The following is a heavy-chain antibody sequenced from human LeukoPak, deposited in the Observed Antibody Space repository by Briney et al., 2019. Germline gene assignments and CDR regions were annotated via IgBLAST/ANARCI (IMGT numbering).Heavy chain of an antibody. CDR1: GFTFNAYS. Sequence: GGSLRLSCAASGFTFNAYSMNWVRQAPGKGLEWVSSISSSGDYIYYADSLKGRFTISRDNSKNTLYLQMNSLRAEDTAVYYCAKRYIESIFSRPTFNYWGQGTLVTVSS. V-gene: IGHV3-21*04. J-gene: IGHJ4*02. CDR3: AKRYIESIFSRPTFNY. CDR2: ISSSGDYI. D-gene: IGHD1-26*01.